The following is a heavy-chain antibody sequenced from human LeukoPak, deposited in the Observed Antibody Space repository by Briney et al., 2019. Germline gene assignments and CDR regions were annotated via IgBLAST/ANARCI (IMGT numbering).Heavy chain of an antibody. CDR3: AKAPAAATKYYYGMDV. D-gene: IGHD6-13*01. CDR2: ISGSGGAT. J-gene: IGHJ6*02. CDR1: GFTFNNYA. Sequence: GGSLILSCAASGFTFNNYAMSWVRQAPGKGLEWVSAISGSGGATYYADSVKGRFTISRDNSKNTLFLHMNSLRVEDTAVYYCAKAPAAATKYYYGMDVWGQGTTVTVSS. V-gene: IGHV3-23*01.